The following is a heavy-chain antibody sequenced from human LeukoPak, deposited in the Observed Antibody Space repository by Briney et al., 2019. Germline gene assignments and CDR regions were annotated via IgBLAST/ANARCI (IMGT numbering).Heavy chain of an antibody. CDR2: IYHSGRT. D-gene: IGHD3-9*01. CDR3: VRDLSKLLYYNILTGHGGWSDAFDI. J-gene: IGHJ3*02. Sequence: SGTLSLTCAVSGGSISSSNWRSCVRQSPGQGLEWFGEIYHSGRTNYSPSLKSRVTISVDKSKNQFSLNLSSVTAADTAVYFCVRDLSKLLYYNILTGHGGWSDAFDIWGQGTMVTVSS. V-gene: IGHV4-4*02. CDR1: GGSISSSNW.